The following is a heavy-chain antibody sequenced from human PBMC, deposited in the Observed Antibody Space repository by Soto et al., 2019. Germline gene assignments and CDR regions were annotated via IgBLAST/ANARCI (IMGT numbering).Heavy chain of an antibody. D-gene: IGHD6-19*01. J-gene: IGHJ6*02. CDR3: ASPGGWYGGYYYGMDV. CDR2: IYPGDSDT. CDR1: GYSFTSYW. V-gene: IGHV5-51*01. Sequence: PGESLKITCKGSGYSFTSYWIGWERQMPGKGLEWMRIIYPGDSDTRYSPSFQGQVTISADKSISTAYLQWSSLKASDTAMYYCASPGGWYGGYYYGMDVWDQGTTVAVSS.